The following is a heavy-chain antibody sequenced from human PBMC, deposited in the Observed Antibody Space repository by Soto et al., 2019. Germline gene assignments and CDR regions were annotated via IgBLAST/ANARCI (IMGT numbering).Heavy chain of an antibody. V-gene: IGHV3-23*01. Sequence: EVQLLESGGGLVQPGGSLRLSCAASGFTFSSYAMSWVRQAPGKGLEWVSVISGSGASTYYADSVRGRFTISRDNSKNTLYLQMNSLRAEDTAVYYCAKDRDGAAAGPTKFYGMDVWGQGTTVTVSS. D-gene: IGHD6-13*01. J-gene: IGHJ6*02. CDR3: AKDRDGAAAGPTKFYGMDV. CDR2: ISGSGAST. CDR1: GFTFSSYA.